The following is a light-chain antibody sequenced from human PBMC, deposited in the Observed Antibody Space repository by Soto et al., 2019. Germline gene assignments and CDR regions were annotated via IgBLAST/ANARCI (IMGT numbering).Light chain of an antibody. CDR2: DAS. Sequence: EIVLTQSPATLSLSPGERATLSGRASQSVSSYLAWYQQKPGQAPRLLIYDASNRATGIPARFSGGGSGTDFTLTISSLEPDDFAVYYCQQRSNWRFTFGPGTRVDIK. J-gene: IGKJ3*01. V-gene: IGKV3-11*01. CDR1: QSVSSY. CDR3: QQRSNWRFT.